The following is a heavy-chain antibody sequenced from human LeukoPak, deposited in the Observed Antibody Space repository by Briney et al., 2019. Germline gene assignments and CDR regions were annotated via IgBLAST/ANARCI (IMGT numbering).Heavy chain of an antibody. CDR1: GVTVSNNY. Sequence: GGSLRLSCAASGVTVSNNYMNWVRQAPGKGLEWVSLIYRGGSTYYADSVKGRFTISRDNSKNTLYLQMNSLRAEDTAVYYCARDPPAVAANTYGWGQGTLVTVSS. V-gene: IGHV3-66*01. CDR3: ARDPPAVAANTYG. D-gene: IGHD6-6*01. J-gene: IGHJ4*02. CDR2: IYRGGST.